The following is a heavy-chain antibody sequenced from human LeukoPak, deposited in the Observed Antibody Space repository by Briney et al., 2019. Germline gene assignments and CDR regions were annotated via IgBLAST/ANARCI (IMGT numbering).Heavy chain of an antibody. Sequence: GALRLSCAASGFTFSSYEMNWVRQAPGKGLEWVSYISSSGSTIYYADSVKGRFTISRDNAKNSLYLQMNSLRAEDTAVYYCARGLYYYDTSGLPSRFDYWGQGTLVTVSS. D-gene: IGHD3-22*01. CDR1: GFTFSSYE. CDR2: ISSSGSTI. V-gene: IGHV3-48*03. J-gene: IGHJ4*02. CDR3: ARGLYYYDTSGLPSRFDY.